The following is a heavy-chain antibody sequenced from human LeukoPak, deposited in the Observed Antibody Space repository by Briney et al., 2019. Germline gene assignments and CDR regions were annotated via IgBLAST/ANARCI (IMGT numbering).Heavy chain of an antibody. CDR1: GGSITTYY. D-gene: IGHD5-18*01. J-gene: IGHJ4*02. Sequence: PSETLSLTCTVSGGSITTYYWTWIRQPPGKGLEWIGYISHSGSTNYNPSLKSRVTISVDTSKNQFSLKLTSVTAADAAVYYCARHGQERAMVNPLYYFDYWGQGTLVTVSS. V-gene: IGHV4-59*08. CDR2: ISHSGST. CDR3: ARHGQERAMVNPLYYFDY.